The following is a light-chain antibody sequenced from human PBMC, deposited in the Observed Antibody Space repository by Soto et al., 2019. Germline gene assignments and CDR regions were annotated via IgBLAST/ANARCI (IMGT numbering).Light chain of an antibody. CDR3: NSYTTTSTPYV. CDR1: SSDVGGYNY. Sequence: QSVLTQPASVSGSPGQSITISCTGTSSDVGGYNYVSWYQQLPGKAPKLMIYEVSNRPSGVSIRFSGSKSGNTASLTISGLRAEDEADYYCNSYTTTSTPYVFGTETKVTVL. CDR2: EVS. J-gene: IGLJ1*01. V-gene: IGLV2-14*01.